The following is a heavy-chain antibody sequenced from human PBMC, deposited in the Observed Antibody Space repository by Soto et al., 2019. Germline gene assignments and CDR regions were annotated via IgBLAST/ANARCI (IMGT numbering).Heavy chain of an antibody. V-gene: IGHV4-59*08. CDR1: GGSISSYY. Sequence: PSETLSLTCPVAGGSISSYYWSWIRQPPGKGLEWIGYIYYSGSTNYNPSLKSRVTISVDTSKNQFSLKLSSVTAADTAVYYCASVSYFNAFDYWGQGTLVTVSS. J-gene: IGHJ4*02. CDR2: IYYSGST. D-gene: IGHD3-9*01. CDR3: ASVSYFNAFDY.